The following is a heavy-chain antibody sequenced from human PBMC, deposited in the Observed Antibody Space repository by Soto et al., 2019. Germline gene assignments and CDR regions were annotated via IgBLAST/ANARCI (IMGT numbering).Heavy chain of an antibody. J-gene: IGHJ5*02. CDR2: IYPGDSDT. CDR3: ARGYCTAAICNPWFDP. V-gene: IGHV5-51*01. CDR1: GYAFSSYW. Sequence: GESLTTSCQGSGYAFSSYWIAWVRQMPGKGLEWMGIIYPGDSDTRYSPSFQGQVTISVDKSITTAYLQWSSLKASDTAMYYCARGYCTAAICNPWFDPWGQGTLVTVSS. D-gene: IGHD2-8*02.